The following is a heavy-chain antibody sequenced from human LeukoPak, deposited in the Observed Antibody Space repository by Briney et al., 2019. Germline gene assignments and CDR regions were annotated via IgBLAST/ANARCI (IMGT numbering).Heavy chain of an antibody. J-gene: IGHJ6*02. Sequence: GGSLRLSCAASGFTFSSYWMSWVRQAPGKGLEWVANIKQDGSEKYYVDPVKGRFTISRDNAKNSLYLQMNSPRAEDTAVYYCARVSPMVRGVYYYYYGMDVWGQGTTVTVSS. CDR2: IKQDGSEK. D-gene: IGHD3-10*01. V-gene: IGHV3-7*01. CDR3: ARVSPMVRGVYYYYYGMDV. CDR1: GFTFSSYW.